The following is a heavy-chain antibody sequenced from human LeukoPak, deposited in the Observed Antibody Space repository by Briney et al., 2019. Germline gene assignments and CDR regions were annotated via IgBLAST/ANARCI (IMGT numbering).Heavy chain of an antibody. CDR2: IYYSGTT. CDR1: GASMSSSGFY. J-gene: IGHJ4*02. CDR3: ARNSSGSYRLMDY. Sequence: SETLSLTCTVSGASMSSSGFYWGWIRQPPGKGLEWIGSIYYSGTTNYNPSLKSRVTISVDTSKNQFSLKLTSVTAADTAVYYCARNSSGSYRLMDYWGQGTLVTVSS. D-gene: IGHD1-26*01. V-gene: IGHV4-39*01.